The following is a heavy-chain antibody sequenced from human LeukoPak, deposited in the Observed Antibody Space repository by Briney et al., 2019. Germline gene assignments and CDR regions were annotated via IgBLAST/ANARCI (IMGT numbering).Heavy chain of an antibody. CDR3: AKDRGTYYYGSGSYWNLRFWAVDY. Sequence: PGGSLRLSCAASGFTFSSYGMHWVRQAPGKGLEWVAFIRYDGSNKYFADSVKGRFTISRDNSKNTLYLQMNSLRAEDTAVYYCAKDRGTYYYGSGSYWNLRFWAVDYWGQGTLVTVSS. D-gene: IGHD3-10*01. J-gene: IGHJ4*02. CDR2: IRYDGSNK. V-gene: IGHV3-30*02. CDR1: GFTFSSYG.